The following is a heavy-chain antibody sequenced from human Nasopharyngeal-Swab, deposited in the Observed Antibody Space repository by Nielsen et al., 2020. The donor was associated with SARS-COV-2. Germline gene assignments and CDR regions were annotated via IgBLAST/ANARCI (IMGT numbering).Heavy chain of an antibody. D-gene: IGHD2-15*01. CDR2: ISSSSSYI. Sequence: GGPLRLSCAASGFTFSSYSMTWVRQAPGKALEWVSSISSSSSYIYYADSVKGRFTISRDNAKNSLYLQMNSLRAEDTAVYYCARDGGDIVVVVAATYLGYWGQGTLVTVSS. CDR3: ARDGGDIVVVVAATYLGY. V-gene: IGHV3-21*01. J-gene: IGHJ4*02. CDR1: GFTFSSYS.